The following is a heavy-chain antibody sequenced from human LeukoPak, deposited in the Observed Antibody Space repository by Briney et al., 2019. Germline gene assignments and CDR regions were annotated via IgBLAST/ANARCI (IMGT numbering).Heavy chain of an antibody. Sequence: PSETLSLTCTVSGGSINNIISYWGWFRQPPGKGLEWIGSISSSGSTFYNPSLTSRVTITVDTSNNHFSVKVTSVTAADTAMYYCARGQTTVWSPFDNWGQGTLVTVSS. J-gene: IGHJ4*02. CDR2: ISSSGST. CDR1: GGSINNIISY. V-gene: IGHV4-39*07. CDR3: ARGQTTVWSPFDN. D-gene: IGHD4-17*01.